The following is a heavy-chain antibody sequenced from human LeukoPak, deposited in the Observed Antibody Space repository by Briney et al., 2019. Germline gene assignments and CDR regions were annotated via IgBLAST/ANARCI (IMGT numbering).Heavy chain of an antibody. CDR3: ARGGVYCSSTSCYSVFAFDI. CDR1: GGSISSYY. D-gene: IGHD2-2*01. V-gene: IGHV4-59*08. J-gene: IGHJ3*02. CDR2: IYYSGST. Sequence: SETLSLTCTVSGGSISSYYWSWIRQPPGKGLEWIGYIYYSGSTNYNPSLKSRVTISVDTSKNQFSLKLSSVTAADTAVYYCARGGVYCSSTSCYSVFAFDIWGQGTMVTVSS.